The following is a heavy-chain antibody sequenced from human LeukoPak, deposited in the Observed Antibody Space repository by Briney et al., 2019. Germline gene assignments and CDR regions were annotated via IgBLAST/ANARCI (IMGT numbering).Heavy chain of an antibody. J-gene: IGHJ4*02. CDR2: IYYSGST. Sequence: SSETLSLTCTVSGGSISGYYWSWIRQPPGKGLEWIGYIYYSGSTNYNPSLKSRVTISGDTSKRQFSLKLSAVTPADTAVYYCASGSVARFDYWGQGALVTVSS. V-gene: IGHV4-59*08. D-gene: IGHD5-12*01. CDR1: GGSISGYY. CDR3: ASGSVARFDY.